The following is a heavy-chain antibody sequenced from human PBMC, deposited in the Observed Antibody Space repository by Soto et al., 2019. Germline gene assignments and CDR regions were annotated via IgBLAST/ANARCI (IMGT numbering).Heavy chain of an antibody. Sequence: QVQLQESGPGLVKPSETLSLTCTVSGGSISSYYWSWIRQPPGKGLEWIGYIYYSGSTNYNPSLKSRVTISVDTSKNQFSPKLSSVTAADTAVYYCATLYGGSYYPFDYGGKGILVTVSS. CDR2: IYYSGST. D-gene: IGHD1-26*01. J-gene: IGHJ4*02. CDR3: ATLYGGSYYPFDY. CDR1: GGSISSYY. V-gene: IGHV4-59*08.